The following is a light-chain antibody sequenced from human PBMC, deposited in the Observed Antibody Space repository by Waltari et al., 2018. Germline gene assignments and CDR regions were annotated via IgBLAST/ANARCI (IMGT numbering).Light chain of an antibody. Sequence: QSALTQPASVSGSPGQSITISCPGTSSDVDGYNSVSWYQQTPGKAPKLMFYDVSNRPSGVSNRFSGSKSGNTASLTISGLQTEDEADYYCSSYTSNTVIFGGGTKLTVL. V-gene: IGLV2-14*03. CDR3: SSYTSNTVI. CDR1: SSDVDGYNS. J-gene: IGLJ2*01. CDR2: DVS.